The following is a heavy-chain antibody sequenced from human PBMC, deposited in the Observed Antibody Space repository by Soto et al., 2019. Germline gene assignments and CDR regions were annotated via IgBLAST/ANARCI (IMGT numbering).Heavy chain of an antibody. D-gene: IGHD3-3*01. V-gene: IGHV4-31*02. CDR2: IYYSGST. CDR3: ARVSRTNFFFFQAEDGIRNELPFLAFLRNRSSDL. Sequence: HPGKGLEWIGYIYYSGSTYYNPSLKSRVTISGDTSNNQFALKLSSVTAADTAVYYCARVSRTNFFFFQAEDGIRNELPFLAFLRNRSSDL. J-gene: IGHJ2*01.